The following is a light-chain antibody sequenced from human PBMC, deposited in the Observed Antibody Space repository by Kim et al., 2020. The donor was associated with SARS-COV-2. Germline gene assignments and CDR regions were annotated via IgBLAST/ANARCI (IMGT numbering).Light chain of an antibody. CDR3: QQSHTTPFT. J-gene: IGKJ3*01. CDR2: AAS. CDR1: QSISSN. Sequence: DIQMTQSPPSLSASVGDRVTITCRASQSISSNLNWYQQKPGKAPKLLIYAASSLQSGVLSRFRGSGSGTDFTLTISSLQPEDFATYYCQQSHTTPFTFGPGTKVDIK. V-gene: IGKV1-39*01.